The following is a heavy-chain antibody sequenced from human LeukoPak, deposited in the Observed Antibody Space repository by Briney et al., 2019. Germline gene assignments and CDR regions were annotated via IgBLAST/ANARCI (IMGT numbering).Heavy chain of an antibody. D-gene: IGHD4-17*01. CDR2: IKQEGSEK. V-gene: IGHV3-7*01. Sequence: GGSLRLSCAASGFTFSSYWMSWVRQAPGKGLEWVANIKQEGSEKYYVDSVKGRFTISRDNAKNSLYLQMNSLRAKDTAVYYCARDKSYGDSSDYWGQGTLVTVSS. J-gene: IGHJ4*02. CDR3: ARDKSYGDSSDY. CDR1: GFTFSSYW.